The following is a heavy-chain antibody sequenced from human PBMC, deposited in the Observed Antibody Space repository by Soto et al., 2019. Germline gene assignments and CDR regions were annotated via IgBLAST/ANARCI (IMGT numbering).Heavy chain of an antibody. CDR3: ARDVGPIAARPSYYYYGMDV. Sequence: APVKVSCKASGYTFTSYGISWVRKAHGQGLEWMGWISAYNGNTNYAQKLQGRVTMTTDTSTSTAYMELRSLRSDDTAVYYCARDVGPIAARPSYYYYGMDVWGQGTTVTVSS. V-gene: IGHV1-18*04. CDR2: ISAYNGNT. CDR1: GYTFTSYG. J-gene: IGHJ6*02. D-gene: IGHD6-6*01.